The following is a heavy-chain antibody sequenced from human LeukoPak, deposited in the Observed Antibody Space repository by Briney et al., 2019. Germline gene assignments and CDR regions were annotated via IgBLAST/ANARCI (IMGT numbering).Heavy chain of an antibody. D-gene: IGHD3-22*01. CDR2: IRYGGSNK. CDR3: AKLVNRQVVWDY. J-gene: IGHJ4*02. Sequence: GGSLRLSCAASGFTFSSYGMHWVRQAPGKGLEWVAFIRYGGSNKYYADSVKGRFTISRDNSRNTLYLQMNSLRPEDRAVYYCAKLVNRQVVWDYWGQGTLVTVSS. V-gene: IGHV3-30*02. CDR1: GFTFSSYG.